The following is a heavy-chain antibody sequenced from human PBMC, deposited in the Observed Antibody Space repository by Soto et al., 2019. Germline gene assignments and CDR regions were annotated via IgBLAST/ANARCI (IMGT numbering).Heavy chain of an antibody. CDR3: ARGRGSDIVVVPAAVNWFDP. J-gene: IGHJ5*02. D-gene: IGHD2-2*01. CDR2: ISAYNGNT. Sequence: QVQLVQSGAEVKKPGASVKVSCKASGYTFTSYGISWVRQAPGQGLDWMGWISAYNGNTNYAQKLKGGVTMTTDTSTSTAYMGLRNLSSDDTAVYYCARGRGSDIVVVPAAVNWFDPWGQGTLVTVAS. CDR1: GYTFTSYG. V-gene: IGHV1-18*01.